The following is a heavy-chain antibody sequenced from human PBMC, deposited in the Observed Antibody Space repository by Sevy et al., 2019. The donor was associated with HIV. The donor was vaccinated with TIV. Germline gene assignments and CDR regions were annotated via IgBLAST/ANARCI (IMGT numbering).Heavy chain of an antibody. J-gene: IGHJ5*02. CDR3: AGGSIAAAGIDP. CDR2: IIPIFGTA. CDR1: GGTFSSYA. D-gene: IGHD6-13*01. V-gene: IGHV1-69*06. Sequence: ASVKVSCKASGGTFSSYAISWVRQAPGQGLEWMGGIIPIFGTANYAQKFQGRVTITADKSTSTAYMELSSLRSEDTAVYYCAGGSIAAAGIDPWGQGTLVTVS.